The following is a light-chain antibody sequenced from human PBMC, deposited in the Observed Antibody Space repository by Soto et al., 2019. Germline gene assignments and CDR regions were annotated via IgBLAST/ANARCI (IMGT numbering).Light chain of an antibody. CDR3: QQSYSTPH. CDR1: QNINNY. V-gene: IGKV1-39*01. Sequence: DIQMTQSPSSLSASVGDRVTITCRASQNINNYLNWYQQKPGKAPNLLIYTASTLQSGVPSRFSGSGSGTDFTLTISSLQPEDFATYYCQQSYSTPHFGGGTKVDIK. CDR2: TAS. J-gene: IGKJ4*01.